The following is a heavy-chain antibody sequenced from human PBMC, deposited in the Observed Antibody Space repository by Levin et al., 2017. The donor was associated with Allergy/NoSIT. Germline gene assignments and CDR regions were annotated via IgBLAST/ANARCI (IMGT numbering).Heavy chain of an antibody. V-gene: IGHV3-23*01. D-gene: IGHD6-13*01. Sequence: PGGSLRLSCAASGFTFSSYAMSWVRQAPGKGLEWVSAISGSGGSTYYADSVKGRFTISRDNSKNTLYLQMNSLRAEDTAVYYCAKRPGIGYSSSWYYVDYWGQGTLVTVSS. J-gene: IGHJ4*02. CDR1: GFTFSSYA. CDR3: AKRPGIGYSSSWYYVDY. CDR2: ISGSGGST.